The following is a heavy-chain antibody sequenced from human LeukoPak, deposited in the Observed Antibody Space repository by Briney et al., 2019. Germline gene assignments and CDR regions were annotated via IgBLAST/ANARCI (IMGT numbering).Heavy chain of an antibody. J-gene: IGHJ3*02. D-gene: IGHD1-14*01. CDR2: VYYGGST. V-gene: IGHV4-39*01. CDR1: GASISTTSYF. Sequence: SETLSLTCTVSGASISTTSYFWDWIRQPPGKGLEWIGGVYYGGSTYYNPSLKSRVTISVDTSKNQFSLTLSSVTAADTAVYYCARQGTGGRATDIWGQGTMVTVPS. CDR3: ARQGTGGRATDI.